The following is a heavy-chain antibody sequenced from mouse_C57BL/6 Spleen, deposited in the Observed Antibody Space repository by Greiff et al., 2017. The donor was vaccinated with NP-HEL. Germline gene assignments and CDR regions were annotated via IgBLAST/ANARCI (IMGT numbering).Heavy chain of an antibody. CDR3: ERRIFLITTVVDYAKDY. D-gene: IGHD1-1*01. V-gene: IGHV1-59*01. J-gene: IGHJ4*01. CDR1: GYTFTSYW. Sequence: VQLQQPGAELVRPGTSVKLSCKASGYTFTSYWMHWVKQRPGQGLEWIGVIDPSDSYTNYNQKFKGKATLPVDTSSSTAYMQLSSLTSENSAVYYCERRIFLITTVVDYAKDYWGQGTSVTVST. CDR2: IDPSDSYT.